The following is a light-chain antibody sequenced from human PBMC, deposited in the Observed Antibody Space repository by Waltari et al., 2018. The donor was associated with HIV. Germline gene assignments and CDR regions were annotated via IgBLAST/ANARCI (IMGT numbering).Light chain of an antibody. Sequence: SYVLTQPPSVSVAPGKTAKIACEGDNLEIKSVHWYQQRPGQAPIQVIDDDSDRPSGIPERFSGSNSGNTATLSITRVEVGDEADYYCQVWDSSDHWVFGGGTKLTVL. V-gene: IGLV3-21*04. CDR1: NLEIKS. CDR3: QVWDSSDHWV. J-gene: IGLJ3*02. CDR2: DDS.